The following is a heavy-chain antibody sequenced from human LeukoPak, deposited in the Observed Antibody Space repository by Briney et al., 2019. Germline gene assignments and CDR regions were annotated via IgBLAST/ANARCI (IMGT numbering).Heavy chain of an antibody. D-gene: IGHD5-18*01. V-gene: IGHV4-59*01. CDR2: IYYSGNT. Sequence: SETLSLTCTVSGVTISSYYRSWIRQPPGKGLEWIGYIYYSGNTNYNPSLKSRVTISIDTSKNQFSLKLSSVTAADTAIYYCARGYSYGSFYFDYWGQGTLVTVSS. CDR3: ARGYSYGSFYFDY. J-gene: IGHJ4*02. CDR1: GVTISSYY.